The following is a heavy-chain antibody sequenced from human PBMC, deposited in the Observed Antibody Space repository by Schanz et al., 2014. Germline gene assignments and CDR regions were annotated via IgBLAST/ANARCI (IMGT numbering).Heavy chain of an antibody. CDR2: IIPILGIA. J-gene: IGHJ4*02. CDR3: ARGYGDSPTDF. D-gene: IGHD4-17*01. CDR1: GYTLSAYS. Sequence: QVQLVQSGTQVKKPGASVKVSCKASGYTLSAYSLHWVRQAPGQGLEWMGRIIPILGIANYAQKFQGRVTITADRSTSTAYMELSSLRSEDTAVYYCARGYGDSPTDFWGQGTLVTVSS. V-gene: IGHV1-69*09.